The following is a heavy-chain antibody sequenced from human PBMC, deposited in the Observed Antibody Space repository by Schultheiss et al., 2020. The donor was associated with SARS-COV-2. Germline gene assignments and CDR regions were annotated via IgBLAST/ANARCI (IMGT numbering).Heavy chain of an antibody. D-gene: IGHD3-3*01. CDR3: ARDGMTYYDFWSGYWRYYGMDV. Sequence: ASVKVSCKASGGTFSSYAISWVRQAPGQGLEWMGWINAGNGNTKYSQKFQGRVTITRDTSASTAYMELSSLRSEDTAVYYCARDGMTYYDFWSGYWRYYGMDVWGQGTTVTVSS. V-gene: IGHV1-3*01. CDR1: GGTFSSYA. J-gene: IGHJ6*02. CDR2: INAGNGNT.